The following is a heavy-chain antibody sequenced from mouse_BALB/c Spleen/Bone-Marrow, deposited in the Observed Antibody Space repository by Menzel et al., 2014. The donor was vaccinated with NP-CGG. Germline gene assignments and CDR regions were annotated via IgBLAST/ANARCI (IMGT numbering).Heavy chain of an antibody. J-gene: IGHJ4*01. D-gene: IGHD1-1*01. V-gene: IGHV2-9*02. CDR3: ARDYGSSYYAMDY. CDR2: IWAGGST. Sequence: VKLMESGPGLVAPSQSLSITCTVSGFSLTSYGVHWVRQPPGKGLEWLGVIWAGGSTNYNSALMSGLSISKDNSKGQVFLKMNSLQTDDTAMYYCARDYGSSYYAMDYWGQGTSVTVSS. CDR1: GFSLTSYG.